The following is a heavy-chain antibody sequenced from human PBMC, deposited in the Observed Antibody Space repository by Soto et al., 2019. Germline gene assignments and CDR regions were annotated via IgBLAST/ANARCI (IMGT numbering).Heavy chain of an antibody. CDR3: ARGPGTFSYVDY. CDR1: GFTFSNYA. Sequence: GGSLRLSCAASGFTFSNYAIHWVRQAPGKGPEWVAVISYDGSDKYYADSVKGRFTISRDNSKNMLYLQMNSLRAEDTAVYYCARGPGTFSYVDYWGQGTLVTVSS. CDR2: ISYDGSDK. V-gene: IGHV3-30-3*01. D-gene: IGHD2-21*01. J-gene: IGHJ4*02.